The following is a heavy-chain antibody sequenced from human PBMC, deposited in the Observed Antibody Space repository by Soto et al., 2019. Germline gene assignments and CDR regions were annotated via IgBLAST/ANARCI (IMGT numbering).Heavy chain of an antibody. Sequence: PGVSLRLSCAASGFTFSSYSMNWVRQAPGKGLEWVSSISSSSSYIYYADSVKGRFTISRDNAKNSLYLQMNSLRAEDTAVYYCARAVAGTGEDSDFDYWGQGTLVTVSS. V-gene: IGHV3-21*01. CDR3: ARAVAGTGEDSDFDY. D-gene: IGHD6-19*01. CDR2: ISSSSSYI. J-gene: IGHJ4*02. CDR1: GFTFSSYS.